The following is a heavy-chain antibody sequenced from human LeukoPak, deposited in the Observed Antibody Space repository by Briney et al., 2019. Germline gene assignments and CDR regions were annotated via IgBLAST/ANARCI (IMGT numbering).Heavy chain of an antibody. CDR3: ARDDSGDYFDY. Sequence: AETLSLTCTVSGGSISSHYWSWIRQPPGKGLEWMGFISYGGGTNYNPSLKGRVNISIDTSKSKFSLKLRCVTAADTAVYYCARDDSGDYFDYWGQGTLVTVSS. CDR1: GGSISSHY. CDR2: ISYGGGT. V-gene: IGHV4-59*08. J-gene: IGHJ4*02. D-gene: IGHD4-17*01.